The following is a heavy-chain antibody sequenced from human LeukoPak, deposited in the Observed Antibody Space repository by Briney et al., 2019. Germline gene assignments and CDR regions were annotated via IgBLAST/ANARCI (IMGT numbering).Heavy chain of an antibody. V-gene: IGHV1-18*01. D-gene: IGHD2-2*01. CDR3: ARLVVCSSTSCFYNWFDP. J-gene: IGHJ5*02. CDR2: ISAYNCNT. CDR1: GYTFTSYV. Sequence: ASVKVSCKASGYTFTSYVISWVRQAPGQEVDWMGWISAYNCNTNYAQKIQGRVTMTTDTSTSTAYMELRSLRSDDTAVYYCARLVVCSSTSCFYNWFDPWGQGTLVIVSS.